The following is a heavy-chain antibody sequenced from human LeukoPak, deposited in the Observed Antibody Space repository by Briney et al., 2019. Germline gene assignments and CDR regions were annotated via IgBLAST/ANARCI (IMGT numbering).Heavy chain of an antibody. CDR1: GFAFSSYE. V-gene: IGHV3-48*03. Sequence: GGSLSLSCAASGFAFSSYEMNWVRQAPGKGLEWVSKISSSGSAIYYADSVKGRFTISRDNAKSTLYLQLNSLRAEDTAVYYCARGGSLGYWGQGTLVTVSS. D-gene: IGHD6-19*01. CDR2: ISSSGSAI. CDR3: ARGGSLGY. J-gene: IGHJ4*01.